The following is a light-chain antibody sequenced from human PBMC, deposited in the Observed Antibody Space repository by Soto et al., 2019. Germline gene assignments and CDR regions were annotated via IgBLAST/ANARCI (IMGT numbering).Light chain of an antibody. CDR3: QQSYSSPPT. J-gene: IGKJ1*01. Sequence: QMTQSPSSLSASVGEKIIITCRASQSISNHLNWYQQKPGKAPKLLIFAASSLQSGVPSRFSGSRSGPDFTLTISSLQPEDFATYYCQQSYSSPPTFGQGTKVDIK. CDR1: QSISNH. CDR2: AAS. V-gene: IGKV1-39*01.